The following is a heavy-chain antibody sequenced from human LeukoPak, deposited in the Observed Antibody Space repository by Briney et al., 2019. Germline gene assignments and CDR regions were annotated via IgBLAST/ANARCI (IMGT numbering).Heavy chain of an antibody. V-gene: IGHV1-69*13. J-gene: IGHJ3*02. Sequence: SVKVSCKASGGTFSSYAISWVRQAPGQGLEWMGGIIPIFGTANYAQKFQGRVTITADESTSTAYMELSSLRSDDTAVYYCASPYRSSTSCYSQAAFDIWGQGTMVTVSS. CDR1: GGTFSSYA. D-gene: IGHD2-2*02. CDR2: IIPIFGTA. CDR3: ASPYRSSTSCYSQAAFDI.